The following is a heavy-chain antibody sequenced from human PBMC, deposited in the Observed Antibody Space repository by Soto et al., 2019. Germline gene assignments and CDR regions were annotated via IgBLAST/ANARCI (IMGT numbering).Heavy chain of an antibody. D-gene: IGHD6-13*01. Sequence: PGGSLRLSCAASGFIFTAYSMTCIRQAPGKGLEWVSYISNGDETTHYAGSVKGRFIVSRDNAKKVLFLQMSSLRAEDTAVYYCARGFSAGKGSPPDFWGQGSLVTVSS. CDR3: ARGFSAGKGSPPDF. CDR2: ISNGDETT. V-gene: IGHV3-11*01. CDR1: GFIFTAYS. J-gene: IGHJ4*02.